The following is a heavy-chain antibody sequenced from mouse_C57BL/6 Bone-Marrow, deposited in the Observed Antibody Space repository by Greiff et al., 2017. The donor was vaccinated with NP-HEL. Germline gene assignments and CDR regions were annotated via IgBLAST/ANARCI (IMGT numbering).Heavy chain of an antibody. CDR2: INPGSGGT. J-gene: IGHJ4*01. CDR3: ARSHSGGAMDY. Sequence: QVQLQQSGAELVRPGTSVKVSCKASGYAFTNYLIEWVKQRPGQGLEWIGVINPGSGGTNYNEKFKGKATLTADKSSSTAYMQLSSLTSEDSAVYFCARSHSGGAMDYWGQGTSVTVSS. V-gene: IGHV1-54*01. CDR1: GYAFTNYL.